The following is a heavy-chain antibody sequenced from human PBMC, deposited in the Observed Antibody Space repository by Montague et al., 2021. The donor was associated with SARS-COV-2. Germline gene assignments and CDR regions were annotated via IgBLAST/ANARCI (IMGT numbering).Heavy chain of an antibody. CDR2: VCYSAST. CDR3: ASERITIFGVVTWPAYFDY. CDR1: GVSISNDY. D-gene: IGHD3-3*01. V-gene: IGHV4-59*01. Sequence: SETLSLTCSVSGVSISNDYCSWIRQPPGKGLEWIGYVCYSASTNYNPSLKSRVTISVDTSKNQFSLKLSPVTAADTAAYDCASERITIFGVVTWPAYFDYWGQGTLVTVSS. J-gene: IGHJ4*02.